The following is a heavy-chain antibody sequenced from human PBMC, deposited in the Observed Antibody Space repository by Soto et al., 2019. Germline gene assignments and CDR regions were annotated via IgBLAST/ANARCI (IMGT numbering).Heavy chain of an antibody. Sequence: SVKVSCKASGGTISSYAISWVRQAPGQGLEWMGGIIPIFGTANYAQKFQGRVTITADESTSTAYMELSSLRSEDTAVYYCARDISLSYGSGSTYYYYYGMDVWGQGTTVTVSS. CDR3: ARDISLSYGSGSTYYYYYGMDV. J-gene: IGHJ6*02. CDR2: IIPIFGTA. D-gene: IGHD3-10*01. CDR1: GGTISSYA. V-gene: IGHV1-69*13.